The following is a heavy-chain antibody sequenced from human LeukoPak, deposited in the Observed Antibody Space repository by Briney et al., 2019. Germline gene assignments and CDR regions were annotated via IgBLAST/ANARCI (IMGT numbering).Heavy chain of an antibody. CDR2: ISSSGSTI. CDR3: ARGYDIVVVVAATGLDY. Sequence: GGSLRLSCAASGFTFSSYEMNWVRQAPGKGLEWVSYISSSGSTIYYADSVKGRFTISRGNAKNSLYLQMNSLRAEDTAVYYCARGYDIVVVVAATGLDYWGQGTLVTVSS. D-gene: IGHD2-15*01. J-gene: IGHJ4*02. CDR1: GFTFSSYE. V-gene: IGHV3-48*03.